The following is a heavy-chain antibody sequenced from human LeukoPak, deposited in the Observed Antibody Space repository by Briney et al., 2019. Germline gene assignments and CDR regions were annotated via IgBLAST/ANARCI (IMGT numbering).Heavy chain of an antibody. J-gene: IGHJ5*02. CDR3: ARGPGLLWFGGFDP. V-gene: IGHV4-31*03. Sequence: SETLSLTCTVSGGSISSGGYYWSWIRQHPGKGLEWIGYIYYSGSTNYNPSLKSRVTISVDTSKNQFSLKLSSVTAADTAVYYCARGPGLLWFGGFDPWGQGTLVTVSS. CDR2: IYYSGST. D-gene: IGHD3-10*01. CDR1: GGSISSGGYY.